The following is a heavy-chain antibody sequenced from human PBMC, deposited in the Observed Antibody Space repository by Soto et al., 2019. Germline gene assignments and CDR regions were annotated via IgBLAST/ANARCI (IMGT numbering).Heavy chain of an antibody. CDR2: IKSQTDGGTT. D-gene: IGHD3-10*01. CDR1: GFTFIDAW. J-gene: IGHJ4*02. V-gene: IGHV3-15*07. Sequence: EQLVESGGGFVKPGGSLRLSCAASGFTFIDAWMNWVRQAPGKGLEWVGRIKSQTDGGTTDYAAPVKGRISISRDDSHNTVFLQMNGLRTEDTALYYCTTGLGEVWGQGTLVTVSS. CDR3: TTGLGEV.